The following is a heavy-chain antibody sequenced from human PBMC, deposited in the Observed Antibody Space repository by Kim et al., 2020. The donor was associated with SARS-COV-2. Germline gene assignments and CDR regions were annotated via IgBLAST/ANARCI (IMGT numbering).Heavy chain of an antibody. V-gene: IGHV4-39*01. D-gene: IGHD2-2*01. J-gene: IGHJ4*02. CDR3: ARHSRIVVVPAAILA. CDR2: IYYSGST. CDR1: GGSISSSSYY. Sequence: SETLSLTCTVSGGSISSSSYYWGWIRQPPGKGLEWIGSIYYSGSTYYNPTLKSRVTISVDTSKNQLSLKLSSVTAADTAVYYCARHSRIVVVPAAILAWGQGTLVTVSS.